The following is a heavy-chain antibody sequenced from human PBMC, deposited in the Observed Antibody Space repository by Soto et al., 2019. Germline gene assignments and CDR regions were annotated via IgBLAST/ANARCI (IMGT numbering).Heavy chain of an antibody. Sequence: ASVKVSCKASGYTFTSYAMHWVRQAPGQRLERMGWINAGNGNTKYSQKFQGRVTITRDTSASTAYMELSSLRSEDTAVYYCASSIEYYYDSSGYGPFDYWGQGTLVTVSS. J-gene: IGHJ4*02. V-gene: IGHV1-3*01. D-gene: IGHD3-22*01. CDR2: INAGNGNT. CDR1: GYTFTSYA. CDR3: ASSIEYYYDSSGYGPFDY.